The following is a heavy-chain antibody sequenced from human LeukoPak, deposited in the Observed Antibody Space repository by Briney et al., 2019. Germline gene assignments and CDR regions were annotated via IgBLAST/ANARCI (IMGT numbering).Heavy chain of an antibody. J-gene: IGHJ3*02. CDR1: GGSFSGYY. CDR3: ARGHPVRGVIDAFDI. Sequence: PSETLPLTCAVDGGSFSGYYWSWIRQPPGKGLEWMGEINHSGSTNYNPSLKSRVTISVDTSKNQFSLKLSSVTAADTAVYYCARGHPVRGVIDAFDIWGQGTMVTVSS. CDR2: INHSGST. V-gene: IGHV4-34*01. D-gene: IGHD2-8*01.